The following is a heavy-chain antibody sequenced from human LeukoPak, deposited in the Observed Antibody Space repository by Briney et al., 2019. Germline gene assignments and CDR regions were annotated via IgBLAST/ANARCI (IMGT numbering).Heavy chain of an antibody. CDR3: AKNRGYSGSYTGAGDY. V-gene: IGHV3-30-3*02. Sequence: GGSLRLSCAASGFTFSSYAMHWVRQAPGKGLEWLAVISYDGSNKYYVDSVKGRFTISRDNSRNTLYLQMNSLRAEDTAVYYCAKNRGYSGSYTGAGDYWGQGTLVTVSS. CDR2: ISYDGSNK. J-gene: IGHJ4*02. D-gene: IGHD1-26*01. CDR1: GFTFSSYA.